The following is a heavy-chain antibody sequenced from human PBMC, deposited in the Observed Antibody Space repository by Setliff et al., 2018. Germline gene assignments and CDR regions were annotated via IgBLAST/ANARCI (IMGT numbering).Heavy chain of an antibody. V-gene: IGHV4-59*01. CDR2: VYYSGLT. CDR1: GGSISTYY. Sequence: LSLTCTVSGGSISTYYWSWIRQPPGKGLEFIGYVYYSGLTNYDPSLKSRVTMSVDSSKNQFSLKLNSMTAADTAVYYCARGGTYRYFDYWGQGALVTVSS. CDR3: ARGGTYRYFDY. J-gene: IGHJ4*02.